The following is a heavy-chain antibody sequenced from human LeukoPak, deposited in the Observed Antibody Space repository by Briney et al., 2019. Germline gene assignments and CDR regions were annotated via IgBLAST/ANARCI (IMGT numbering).Heavy chain of an antibody. Sequence: GGSLRLSCAASGFTFSSYAMHWVRQAPGKGLEWVAVISYDGSNKYYADSVKGRFTISRDNSKSTLYLQMNSLRAEDTAVYYCARENVLRFLEWSRWGQGTLVTVSS. CDR2: ISYDGSNK. CDR1: GFTFSSYA. CDR3: ARENVLRFLEWSR. J-gene: IGHJ4*02. V-gene: IGHV3-30*04. D-gene: IGHD3-3*01.